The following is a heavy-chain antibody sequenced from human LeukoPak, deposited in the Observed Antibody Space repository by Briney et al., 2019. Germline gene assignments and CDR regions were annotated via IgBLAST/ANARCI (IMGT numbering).Heavy chain of an antibody. V-gene: IGHV3-74*01. CDR2: INSDGSST. J-gene: IGHJ4*02. Sequence: GGSLRLSCAASGFTFSSYWMHWVRQAPGKGLAWVSRINSDGSSTSYADSVKGRFTISRDNSKNTLYLQMNSLRAEDTAVYYCARDNVGTTLPIGYWGQGTLVTVSS. CDR3: ARDNVGTTLPIGY. D-gene: IGHD1-1*01. CDR1: GFTFSSYW.